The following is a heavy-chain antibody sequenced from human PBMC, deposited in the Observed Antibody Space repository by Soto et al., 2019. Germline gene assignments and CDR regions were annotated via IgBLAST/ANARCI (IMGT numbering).Heavy chain of an antibody. CDR3: ARDARSGYAKYYFDY. J-gene: IGHJ4*02. CDR1: GGSISSGGYS. CDR2: IYYSGST. V-gene: IGHV4-31*11. D-gene: IGHD5-12*01. Sequence: SETLSLTCAVSGGSISSGGYSWSWIRQPPGKGLEWIGYIYYSGSTYYNPSLKSRVTISVDTSKNQFSLKLSSVTAADTAVYYCARDARSGYAKYYFDYWGQGTLVTVSS.